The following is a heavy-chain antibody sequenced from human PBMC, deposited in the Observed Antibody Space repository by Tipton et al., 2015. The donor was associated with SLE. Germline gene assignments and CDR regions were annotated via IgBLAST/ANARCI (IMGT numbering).Heavy chain of an antibody. J-gene: IGHJ6*02. Sequence: SLRLSFAASGFTVSTNYMNWVRQAPGRGPEWVSVVYSGGSTYYADSVKGRFTISRDNFKNTVHLQMNSLRVEDTAVYYCARDQVGVADTYYYYYYYGMDVWGQGTTVTVS. CDR2: VYSGGST. V-gene: IGHV3-66*01. CDR3: ARDQVGVADTYYYYYYYGMDV. D-gene: IGHD6-19*01. CDR1: GFTVSTNY.